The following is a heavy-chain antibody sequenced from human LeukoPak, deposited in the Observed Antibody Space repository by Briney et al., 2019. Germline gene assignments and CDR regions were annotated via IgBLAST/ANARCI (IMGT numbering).Heavy chain of an antibody. Sequence: GGSLRLSCAASGFTFSSYGMHWVRQAPGKGLKCVAFIRYDGSNKYYADSVKGRFTISRDNPNNTLYLHRNSLRAEDTAVYYCAKDLGDGYASDYWGQGTLVTVSS. CDR2: IRYDGSNK. CDR3: AKDLGDGYASDY. J-gene: IGHJ4*02. V-gene: IGHV3-30*02. D-gene: IGHD2-21*01. CDR1: GFTFSSYG.